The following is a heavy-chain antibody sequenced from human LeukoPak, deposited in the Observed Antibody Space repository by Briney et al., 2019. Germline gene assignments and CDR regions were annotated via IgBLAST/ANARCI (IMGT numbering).Heavy chain of an antibody. CDR3: ARDCTVGYSNYATRAFDY. J-gene: IGHJ4*02. CDR2: IYTSGST. Sequence: SETLSLTCTVSGGSISSYYWSWIRQPAGKGLEWIGRIYTSGSTNYNPSLKSRVTMSVDTSKNQFSLKLSSVTAADTAVYYCARDCTVGYSNYATRAFDYWGQGTLVTVSS. V-gene: IGHV4-4*07. D-gene: IGHD4-4*01. CDR1: GGSISSYY.